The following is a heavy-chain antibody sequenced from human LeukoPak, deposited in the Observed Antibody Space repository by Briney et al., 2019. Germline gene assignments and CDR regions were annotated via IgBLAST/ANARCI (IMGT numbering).Heavy chain of an antibody. D-gene: IGHD6-25*01. CDR1: GGSFSGYY. CDR3: ASLGNSSGQSRRFDP. J-gene: IGHJ5*02. V-gene: IGHV4-34*01. CDR2: INHSGST. Sequence: SETLSLTCAVYGGSFSGYYWSWIRQPLGRGLEWIGEINHSGSTNYNPSLKSRVTISVDTSKNQFSLKLSSVTAADTAVYYCASLGNSSGQSRRFDPWGQGTLVTVSS.